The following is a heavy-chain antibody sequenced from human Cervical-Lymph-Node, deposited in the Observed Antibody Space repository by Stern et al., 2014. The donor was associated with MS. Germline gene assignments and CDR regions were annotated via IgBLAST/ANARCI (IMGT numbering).Heavy chain of an antibody. Sequence: EVQLVQSGAEVKKPGESLKISCEASGYLFDDYWIGWVRQMSGRGLELVAIIFPRDSNTRYSPSVQGQVTISADKSLSPAHFHGSSLRPWAPAMYYCASSPATPSGYDRFDYWGQGALVTVSS. D-gene: IGHD5-12*01. V-gene: IGHV5-51*03. CDR3: ASSPATPSGYDRFDY. CDR2: IFPRDSNT. J-gene: IGHJ4*02. CDR1: GYLFDDYW.